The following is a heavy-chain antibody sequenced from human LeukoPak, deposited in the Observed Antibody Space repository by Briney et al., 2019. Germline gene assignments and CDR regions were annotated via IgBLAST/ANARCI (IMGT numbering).Heavy chain of an antibody. Sequence: GGSLQISSEGAGYSFTSYWIGWGRPMPGKGVGWRGIIYPGESDARYSPSFQGQVTISADKSISTAYLQWSTLKASDTAMYYCARLGRISPFSYMDVWGKGTTVTVSS. CDR2: IYPGESDA. V-gene: IGHV5-51*01. CDR1: GYSFTSYW. D-gene: IGHD3-3*02. J-gene: IGHJ6*03. CDR3: ARLGRISPFSYMDV.